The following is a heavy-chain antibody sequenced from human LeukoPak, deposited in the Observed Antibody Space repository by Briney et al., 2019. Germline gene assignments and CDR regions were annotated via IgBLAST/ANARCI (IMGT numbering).Heavy chain of an antibody. V-gene: IGHV3-23*01. J-gene: IGHJ1*01. CDR3: ARAYGSGTSQH. CDR2: ISGSGGST. D-gene: IGHD3-10*01. CDR1: GFTFSSYA. Sequence: GGSLRLSCAASGFTFSSYAMSWVRQAPGKGLEWVSAISGSGGSTYYADSVKGRFTISRDNSKNTLYLQMNSLRAEDTAVYYCARAYGSGTSQHWGQGTLVTVSS.